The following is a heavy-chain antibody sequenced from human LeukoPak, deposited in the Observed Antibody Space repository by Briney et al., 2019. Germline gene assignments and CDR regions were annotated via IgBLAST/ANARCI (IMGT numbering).Heavy chain of an antibody. CDR1: GGSISSYY. J-gene: IGHJ4*02. V-gene: IGHV4-59*01. CDR3: ARENYYDSSGYFVY. Sequence: PSETLSLTCTVSGGSISSYYWSWIRQPPGKGLEWIGYIYYSGSTNCNPSLKSRVTISVDTSKNQFSLKLSSVTAADTAVYYCARENYYDSSGYFVYWGQGTLVTVSS. D-gene: IGHD3-22*01. CDR2: IYYSGST.